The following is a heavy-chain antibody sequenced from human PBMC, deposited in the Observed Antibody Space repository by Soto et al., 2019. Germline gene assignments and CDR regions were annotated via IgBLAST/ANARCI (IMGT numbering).Heavy chain of an antibody. D-gene: IGHD6-13*01. J-gene: IGHJ5*02. CDR3: ARDGDGLAAAGMVS. CDR1: GYTLSNYA. Sequence: QVQLVQSGAEVKKPGASVKLSCKASGYTLSNYAMHWVRQAPGQRLEWMGWINAGNGAIKYSQKFQGRVSITRDTSANTAYMDLSSLRFEDTAVYYCARDGDGLAAAGMVSWGQGTLVTVSS. CDR2: INAGNGAI. V-gene: IGHV1-3*01.